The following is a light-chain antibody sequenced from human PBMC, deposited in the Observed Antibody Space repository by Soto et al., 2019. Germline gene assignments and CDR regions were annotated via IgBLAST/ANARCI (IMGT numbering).Light chain of an antibody. CDR1: QDIKKD. J-gene: IGKJ4*01. Sequence: AIQMTQSPSSLSASVGDRVTITCRASQDIKKDLGWYQQKPGKAPKLLIYASSTLQSGVPSRFSGSGSGTDFTLTISSLQPEDFASYFCQQDYSYPLTFGGGTKVEL. CDR2: ASS. CDR3: QQDYSYPLT. V-gene: IGKV1-6*01.